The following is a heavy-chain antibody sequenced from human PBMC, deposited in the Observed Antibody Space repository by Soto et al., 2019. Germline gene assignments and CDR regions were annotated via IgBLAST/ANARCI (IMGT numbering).Heavy chain of an antibody. CDR1: GFTFSSYA. Sequence: PGGSLRLSCAASGFTFSSYAMHWVRQAPGKGLEWVAVISYDGSNKYYADSVKGRFTISRDNSKNTLYLQMNSLRAEDTAVYYCASISLYGGKSGDYWGHGTRVTFXS. D-gene: IGHD4-17*01. CDR3: ASISLYGGKSGDY. J-gene: IGHJ4*01. CDR2: ISYDGSNK. V-gene: IGHV3-30-3*01.